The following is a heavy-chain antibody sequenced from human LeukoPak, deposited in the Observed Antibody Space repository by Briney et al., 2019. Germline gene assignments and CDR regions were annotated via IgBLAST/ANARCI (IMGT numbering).Heavy chain of an antibody. Sequence: PSRTLSLTCTVSGGPINSGSYSWTWIRQPAGKGLEWIGRIHISGSTHYTPSLKSRVTISVDTSKNQFSLKLSSVTAADTAVYYCARADRSGYFGNVVAFDIWGQGTMVTVSS. D-gene: IGHD3-22*01. V-gene: IGHV4-61*02. CDR2: IHISGST. J-gene: IGHJ3*02. CDR1: GGPINSGSYS. CDR3: ARADRSGYFGNVVAFDI.